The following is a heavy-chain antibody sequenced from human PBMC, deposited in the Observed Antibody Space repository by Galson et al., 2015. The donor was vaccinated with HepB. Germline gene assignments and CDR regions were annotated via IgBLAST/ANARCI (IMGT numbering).Heavy chain of an antibody. CDR1: GFTFSSYA. CDR3: AKGKTTGVVPAAQYYYYYGMDV. D-gene: IGHD2-2*01. J-gene: IGHJ6*02. CDR2: ISGSGGHT. V-gene: IGHV3-23*01. Sequence: LRLSCAASGFTFSSYAMSWVRQAPGRGLEWVSAISGSGGHTYYADSVRGRFTISRDDSKNTLWLQMHSLRAEDTAVYYCAKGKTTGVVPAAQYYYYYGMDVWGQRTTVTVSS.